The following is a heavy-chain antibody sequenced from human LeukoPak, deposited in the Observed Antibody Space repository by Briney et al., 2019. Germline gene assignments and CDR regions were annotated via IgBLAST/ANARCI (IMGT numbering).Heavy chain of an antibody. CDR3: TRGSIAYYYMDV. D-gene: IGHD3-22*01. CDR2: IYYTGST. J-gene: IGHJ6*03. Sequence: PSETLSLTCTVSGGSISSYYWSWIRQSPGKGLECIGYIYYTGSTNYNPSLKSRVTISVDTSKNQFSLKLSSVTAADTAVYYCTRGSIAYYYMDVWGKGTTVTISS. V-gene: IGHV4-59*01. CDR1: GGSISSYY.